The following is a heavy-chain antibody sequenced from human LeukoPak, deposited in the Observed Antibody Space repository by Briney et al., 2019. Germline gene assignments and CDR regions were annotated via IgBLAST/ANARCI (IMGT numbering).Heavy chain of an antibody. CDR2: ILGGAGST. V-gene: IGHV3-23*01. CDR1: GFSFSSDG. J-gene: IGHJ4*02. Sequence: RGSLRLSCSASGFSFSSDGMSWVRQAPGKVLEWVSGILGGAGSTYYADSVKGRFTISRDNSKNTLYLQMNSLRAEDTAVYYCARGPSGYHSTGGQGTLVTVSS. CDR3: ARGPSGYHST. D-gene: IGHD5-12*01.